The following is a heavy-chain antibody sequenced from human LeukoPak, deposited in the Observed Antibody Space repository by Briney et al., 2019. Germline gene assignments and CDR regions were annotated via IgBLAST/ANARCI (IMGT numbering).Heavy chain of an antibody. V-gene: IGHV4-61*02. CDR2: ISASGTT. J-gene: IGHJ4*02. Sequence: SETLSLTCTVSGGSVSSGNYCWSWIRQPAGKGLEWIGRISASGTTNYNPSLKSRLTISVDTSKNQFSLRLTTVTAADTAVYYCARDRDYSDYNVWGRGTLVTVSS. D-gene: IGHD4-11*01. CDR1: GGSVSSGNYC. CDR3: ARDRDYSDYNV.